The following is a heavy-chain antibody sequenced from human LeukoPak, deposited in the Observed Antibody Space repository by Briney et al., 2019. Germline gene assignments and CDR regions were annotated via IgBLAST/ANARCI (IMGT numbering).Heavy chain of an antibody. CDR1: GYTFTSYD. J-gene: IGHJ5*02. Sequence: ASVKVSCKASGYTFTSYDINWVRQAAGQGLEWMGWMNTNTGNSGYAQRFQGRVTLTRDTSIDTAYMELSSLGSEDTAVYYCARKTCTSTSCLHPWGQGTLVTVSS. CDR3: ARKTCTSTSCLHP. CDR2: MNTNTGNS. D-gene: IGHD2-2*01. V-gene: IGHV1-8*01.